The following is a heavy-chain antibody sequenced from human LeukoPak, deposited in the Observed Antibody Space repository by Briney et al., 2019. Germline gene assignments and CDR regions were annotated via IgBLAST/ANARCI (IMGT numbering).Heavy chain of an antibody. V-gene: IGHV3-23*01. J-gene: IGHJ3*02. CDR3: AKDLSGFWSGYYTADAFDI. CDR2: ISGSGGST. Sequence: GGSLRLSCAASGFTFSSYAMSWVRQAPGKGPEWVSTISGSGGSTYYADSVKGRFTISRDNSKNTLYLQMNSLRAEDTAVYYCAKDLSGFWSGYYTADAFDIWGQGTMVTVSS. D-gene: IGHD3-3*01. CDR1: GFTFSSYA.